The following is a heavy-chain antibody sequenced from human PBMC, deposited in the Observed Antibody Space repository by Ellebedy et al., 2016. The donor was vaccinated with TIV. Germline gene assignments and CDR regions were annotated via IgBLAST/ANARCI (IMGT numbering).Heavy chain of an antibody. J-gene: IGHJ5*02. V-gene: IGHV1-46*01. D-gene: IGHD3-3*01. CDR2: INPSGGST. CDR1: GYTFTSYY. Sequence: AASVKVSCKASGYTFTSYYMHWVRQPPGQGLEWMRIINPSGGSTSYAQKFQGRVTMTRDTSTSTVYMELSSLRSEDTAVYYCARTPEGARTYYDFWSGYPKPWFDPWGQGTLVTVSS. CDR3: ARTPEGARTYYDFWSGYPKPWFDP.